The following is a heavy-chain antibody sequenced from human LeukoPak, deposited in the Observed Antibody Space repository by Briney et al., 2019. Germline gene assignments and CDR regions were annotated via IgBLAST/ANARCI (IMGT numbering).Heavy chain of an antibody. CDR1: GFTFSSYA. V-gene: IGHV3-30-3*01. Sequence: PGGSLRLSCEASGFTFSSYAMHWVRQAPGKGLEWEAVISYDGSNKYYADSVKGRFTISRDNSKNTLYLQMNSLRAEDTAVYYCARVRGTNWFDPWGQGTLVTVSS. D-gene: IGHD1/OR15-1a*01. J-gene: IGHJ5*02. CDR2: ISYDGSNK. CDR3: ARVRGTNWFDP.